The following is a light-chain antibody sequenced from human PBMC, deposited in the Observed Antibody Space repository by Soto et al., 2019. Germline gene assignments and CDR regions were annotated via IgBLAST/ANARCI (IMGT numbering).Light chain of an antibody. CDR3: QQYNKLPYT. V-gene: IGKV3-15*01. CDR1: QSVSSN. J-gene: IGKJ2*01. CDR2: GAT. Sequence: EIVMTQSPATLSVSPGERATLSCRASQSVSSNLASYQQKPGQAPRLLIYGATTRATGIPARFSGSGSGTEFTLTISSLQSEDFAVYYCQQYNKLPYTCGQGTKLEIK.